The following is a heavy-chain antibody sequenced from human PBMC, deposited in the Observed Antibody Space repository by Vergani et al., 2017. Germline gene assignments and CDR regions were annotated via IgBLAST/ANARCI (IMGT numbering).Heavy chain of an antibody. CDR2: IYPGDSDT. V-gene: IGHV5-51*01. D-gene: IGHD2-15*01. CDR3: ARHRGWGLVVVAATPWYYYYGMDV. CDR1: GYSFTSYW. J-gene: IGHJ6*02. Sequence: EVQLVQSGAEVKKPGESLKISCKGSGYSFTSYWIGWVRQMPGKGLEWMGIIYPGDSDTRYSPSLQGQVTISAGKSISTAYLQWGSLKASDTAMYYCARHRGWGLVVVAATPWYYYYGMDVWGQGTTVTVSS.